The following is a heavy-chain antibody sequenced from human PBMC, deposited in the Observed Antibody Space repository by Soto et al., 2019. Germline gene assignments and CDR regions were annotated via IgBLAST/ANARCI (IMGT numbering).Heavy chain of an antibody. CDR2: IYYRGGT. D-gene: IGHD1-1*01. V-gene: IGHV4-31*03. CDR3: ARAPDGTVAFGV. J-gene: IGHJ4*02. Sequence: PSETLSLTCTVSGGSVSSGAYYWSWIRQHPGKGLEWIGYIYYRGGTYYNPSLRGRITISSDTSKNQFSLKLSSVTAADTAVYYCARAPDGTVAFGVWGQGTLVTVSS. CDR1: GGSVSSGAYY.